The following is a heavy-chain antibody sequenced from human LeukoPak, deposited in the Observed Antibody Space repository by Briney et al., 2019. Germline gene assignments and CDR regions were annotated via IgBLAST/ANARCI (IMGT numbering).Heavy chain of an antibody. D-gene: IGHD3-16*01. CDR1: GYTFTGYY. Sequence: ASVKVSCKASGYTFTGYYMHWVRQAPGQGLEWMGRINPNSGGTNYAQKFQGRVTITRDTSISTAYMELSRLRSDDTALYYCARRRGEPNIFDYWGQGTLVTVSS. V-gene: IGHV1-2*06. J-gene: IGHJ4*02. CDR3: ARRRGEPNIFDY. CDR2: INPNSGGT.